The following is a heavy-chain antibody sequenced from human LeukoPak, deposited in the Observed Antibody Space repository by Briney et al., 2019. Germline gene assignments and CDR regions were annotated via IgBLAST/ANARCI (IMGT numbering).Heavy chain of an antibody. CDR3: ARDPSNTSGWSPYFDY. CDR2: ISAYNGDT. V-gene: IGHV1-18*04. CDR1: GYTFNKHG. J-gene: IGHJ4*02. D-gene: IGHD6-19*01. Sequence: ASVKVSWKASGYTFNKHGITWVRQAPGQGLEWMGWISAYNGDTKYSQKFQGRVTLLTDTSASSAYMELRSLRSDDTAVYYCARDPSNTSGWSPYFDYWGQGALVTVSS.